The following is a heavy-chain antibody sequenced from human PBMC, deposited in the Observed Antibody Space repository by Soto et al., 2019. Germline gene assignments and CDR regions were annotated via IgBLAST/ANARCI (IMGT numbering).Heavy chain of an antibody. CDR3: AKDNYSFFIYCYFDL. CDR1: GFTFSSYG. J-gene: IGHJ2*01. D-gene: IGHD4-4*01. CDR2: ISYDGSNK. V-gene: IGHV3-30*18. Sequence: PGGSLRLSCAASGFTFSSYGMHWVRQAPGKGLEWVAVISYDGSNKYYADSVKGRFTISRDNSKNTLYLQMTSLRAEDTAVYYCAKDNYSFFIYCYFDLWGRGTLVTVSS.